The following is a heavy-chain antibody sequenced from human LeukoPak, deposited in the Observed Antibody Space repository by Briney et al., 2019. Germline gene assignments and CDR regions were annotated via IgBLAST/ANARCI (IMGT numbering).Heavy chain of an antibody. CDR2: VYASGINSD. Sequence: SETLSLSCSVSGDSVSNYGWSWVRQPPGKGLEWIGYVYASGINSDNQNPSLKSRVTISVDTSRNRFSLRLNSVTAADTAIYYCARDNFGSLDFWGQGALVTVSP. D-gene: IGHD3-10*01. V-gene: IGHV4-59*02. CDR3: ARDNFGSLDF. CDR1: GDSVSNYG. J-gene: IGHJ4*02.